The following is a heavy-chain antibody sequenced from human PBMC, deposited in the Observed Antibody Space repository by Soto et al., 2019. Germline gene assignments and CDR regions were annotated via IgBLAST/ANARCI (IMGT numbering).Heavy chain of an antibody. CDR2: IYSGGST. Sequence: GGSLRLSCAASGFTVSSNYMSWVRQAPGKGLEWVSVIYSGGSTYYADSVKGRFTISRDNSKNTLYLQMNSLRAEDTAVYYCARDSPYYDFWSGSNYYYMDVWGKGTTVTVSS. J-gene: IGHJ6*03. D-gene: IGHD3-3*01. CDR3: ARDSPYYDFWSGSNYYYMDV. CDR1: GFTVSSNY. V-gene: IGHV3-66*01.